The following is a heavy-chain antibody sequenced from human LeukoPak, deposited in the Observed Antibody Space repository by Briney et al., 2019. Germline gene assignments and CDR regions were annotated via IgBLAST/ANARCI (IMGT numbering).Heavy chain of an antibody. CDR1: GFTFSSYS. J-gene: IGHJ4*02. CDR3: TRGHPPFDY. Sequence: GGSLRLSCAASGFTFSSYSMHWVRQAPGKGLEWVAVIWYDGSNRFHADSVKGRFTISRDNSKTTVYLQMDSLRADDTAVYYCTRGHPPFDYWGQGTLVTVSS. CDR2: IWYDGSNR. V-gene: IGHV3-33*01.